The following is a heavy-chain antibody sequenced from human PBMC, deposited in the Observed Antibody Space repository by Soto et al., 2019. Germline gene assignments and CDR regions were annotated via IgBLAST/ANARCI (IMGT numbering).Heavy chain of an antibody. CDR1: GFTFSGSA. J-gene: IGHJ3*02. D-gene: IGHD4-17*01. Sequence: EVQLVESGGGLVQPGGSLKLSCAASGFTFSGSAMHWVRQASGKGLEWVGRIRSKANSYATAYAASVKGRFTISRDDSKKNRYTRINGLKTEDTAVYCCTRRNDYGAWNDAFVIGGKGKMVTVSS. V-gene: IGHV3-73*01. CDR2: IRSKANSYAT. CDR3: TRRNDYGAWNDAFVI.